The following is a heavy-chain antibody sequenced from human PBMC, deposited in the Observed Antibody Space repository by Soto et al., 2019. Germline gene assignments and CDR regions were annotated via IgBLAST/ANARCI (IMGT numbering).Heavy chain of an antibody. CDR2: IYSGGST. J-gene: IGHJ4*02. CDR1: GFTVSTKY. D-gene: IGHD3-16*01. V-gene: IGHV3-66*01. Sequence: EVQLVESGGGLVQPGGSLRLSCAASGFTVSTKYMSWVRQAPGKGLEWVSGIYSGGSTFYADSVRGRFTISRDNSKNTVNLQMHSLRAEDTAVYYCARDPWAADYWGQGTLVNVSS. CDR3: ARDPWAADY.